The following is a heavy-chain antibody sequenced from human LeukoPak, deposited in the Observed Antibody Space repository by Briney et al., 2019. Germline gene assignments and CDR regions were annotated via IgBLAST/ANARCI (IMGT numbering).Heavy chain of an antibody. CDR3: ARVTTIFGVVYYYYYMDV. Sequence: SETLSLTCSVSGGSISNYYWSWVRQPAGKGLEWIGRMYISGSTNYNPSLKSRVTISVDTSKNQFSLKLSSVTAADTAVYYCARVTTIFGVVYYYYYMDVWGKGTTVTVSS. CDR1: GGSISNYY. D-gene: IGHD3-3*01. CDR2: MYISGST. V-gene: IGHV4-4*07. J-gene: IGHJ6*03.